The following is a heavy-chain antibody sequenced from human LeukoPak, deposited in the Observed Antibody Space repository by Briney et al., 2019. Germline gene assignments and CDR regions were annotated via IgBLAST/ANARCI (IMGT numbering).Heavy chain of an antibody. CDR2: ISSSSSYI. D-gene: IGHD6-6*01. Sequence: GGSLRLSCAASGFTLSDYYMNWVRQAPGKGLEWVSSISSSSSYIYYADSVKGRFTISRDNAKNSLYLQMNSLRAEDTAVYYCARKCSSSHCFDYWGQGTLVTVSS. V-gene: IGHV3-21*01. CDR1: GFTLSDYY. CDR3: ARKCSSSHCFDY. J-gene: IGHJ4*02.